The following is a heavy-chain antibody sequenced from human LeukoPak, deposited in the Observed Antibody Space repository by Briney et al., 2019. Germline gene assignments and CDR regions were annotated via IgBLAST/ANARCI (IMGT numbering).Heavy chain of an antibody. D-gene: IGHD3-3*01. CDR1: NYSISSGYY. CDR2: IYRSGGT. CDR3: ARHGTYYDFWSGYLPTHFDY. Sequence: SETLSLTCAVSNYSISSGYYWGWIRQPPGKGLEWIGTIYRSGGTYYNPSLKSRVTISVDTSKNQFSLKLTSVTAADTAVYYCARHGTYYDFWSGYLPTHFDYWGQGTLVTVSS. J-gene: IGHJ4*02. V-gene: IGHV4-38-2*01.